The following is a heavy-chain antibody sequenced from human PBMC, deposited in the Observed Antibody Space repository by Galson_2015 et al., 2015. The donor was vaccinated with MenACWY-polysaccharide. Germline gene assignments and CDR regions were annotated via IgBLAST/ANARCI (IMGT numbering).Heavy chain of an antibody. V-gene: IGHV3-66*02. CDR1: GFTVSSSY. CDR2: INSAGIT. J-gene: IGHJ4*02. CDR3: VNLRGGGCYY. D-gene: IGHD2-15*01. Sequence: SLRLSCAASGFTVSSSYMSWVRQAPGKGLEWVSTINSAGITNYAVSVKGRFTISRDNSKNTLDLQMNSLRAEDTAVYFCVNLRGGGCYYWGQGTLVTVSS.